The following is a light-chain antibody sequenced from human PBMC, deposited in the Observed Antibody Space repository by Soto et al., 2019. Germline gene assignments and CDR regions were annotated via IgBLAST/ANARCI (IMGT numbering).Light chain of an antibody. CDR2: RNN. Sequence: QSVLTQPPSASGTPGQRVTISCSGSSSNIGSNFVYWYQQFPGTAPKLLIYRNNQRPSGVPDRFSGSKSGTSASLAITGLQAEDEADYYCQSYDSSLSGYVFGTGTKLTVL. J-gene: IGLJ1*01. V-gene: IGLV1-47*01. CDR3: QSYDSSLSGYV. CDR1: SSNIGSNF.